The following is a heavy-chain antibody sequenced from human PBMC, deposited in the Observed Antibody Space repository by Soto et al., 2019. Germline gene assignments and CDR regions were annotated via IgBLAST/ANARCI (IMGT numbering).Heavy chain of an antibody. Sequence: QVQLVQSGAEVKKPGSSVKVSCKASGGIFSTYAISWLRRAPGQGLEWMGGIIPIFGTPNYAQRFQGRVTITADESTSTAYMELSRQRSEDTAVYYCARDRDDYGSGNYYNRIDFWGQGTLVTVSS. D-gene: IGHD3-10*01. V-gene: IGHV1-69*01. J-gene: IGHJ4*02. CDR2: IIPIFGTP. CDR3: ARDRDDYGSGNYYNRIDF. CDR1: GGIFSTYA.